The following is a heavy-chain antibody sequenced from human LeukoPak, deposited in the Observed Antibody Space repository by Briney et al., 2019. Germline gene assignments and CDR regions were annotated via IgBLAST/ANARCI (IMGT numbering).Heavy chain of an antibody. CDR3: ARGRGSSARLGYSYYSKDV. CDR2: INTNTGNP. Sequence: ASVKVSCKASGYTFTSYGINWVRQAPGQGLEWMGWINTNTGNPTYAQGFTGRFVFSLETSVSTAYLQISSLKAEDTAVYYCARGRGSSARLGYSYYSKDVWGKGTTVTVSS. V-gene: IGHV7-4-1*02. D-gene: IGHD3-16*01. CDR1: GYTFTSYG. J-gene: IGHJ6*03.